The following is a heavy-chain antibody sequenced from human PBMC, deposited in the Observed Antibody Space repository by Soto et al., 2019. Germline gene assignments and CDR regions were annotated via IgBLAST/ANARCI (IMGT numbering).Heavy chain of an antibody. CDR3: SADRPDIGVGWWV. J-gene: IGHJ6*02. CDR2: IVVASGQT. CDR1: VSVFISSG. Sequence: SGKVSCKASVSVFISSGIQWVRQAHGQRLEWVGWIVVASGQTNYAQNFRGRVAITRDTSTATAYIEVTGLTSEDTAVYFCSADRPDIGVGWWVWGQGTTVTVSS. V-gene: IGHV1-58*02. D-gene: IGHD2-15*01.